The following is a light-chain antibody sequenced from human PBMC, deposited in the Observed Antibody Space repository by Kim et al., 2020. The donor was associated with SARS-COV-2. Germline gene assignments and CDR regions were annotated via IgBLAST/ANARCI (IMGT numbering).Light chain of an antibody. V-gene: IGLV3-1*01. CDR1: KLGDKY. J-gene: IGLJ3*02. Sequence: SYELTQPPSVSVSPGPPARLPCSGDKLGDKYACWYQQKPGQSPVLVIYQDSKRPSGIPERFSGSNSGNTATLNISGTQAMDEADYYCQAWDSSTVVFGGGTQLTVL. CDR2: QDS. CDR3: QAWDSSTVV.